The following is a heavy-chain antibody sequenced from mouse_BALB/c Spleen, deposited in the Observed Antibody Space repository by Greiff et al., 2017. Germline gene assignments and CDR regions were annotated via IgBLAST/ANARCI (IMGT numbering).Heavy chain of an antibody. Sequence: DVKLVESGGGLVQPGGSRKLSCAASGFTFSSFGMHWVRQAPEKGLEWVAYISSGSSTIYYADTVKGRFTISRDNPKNTLFLQMTSLRSEDTAMYYCARSGGYDEGYYYAMDYWGQGTSVTVSS. CDR3: ARSGGYDEGYYYAMDY. V-gene: IGHV5-17*02. D-gene: IGHD2-2*01. CDR1: GFTFSSFG. J-gene: IGHJ4*01. CDR2: ISSGSSTI.